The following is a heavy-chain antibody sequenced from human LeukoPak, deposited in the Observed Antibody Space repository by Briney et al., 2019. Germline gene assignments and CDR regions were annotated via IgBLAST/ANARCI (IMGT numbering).Heavy chain of an antibody. CDR1: GFTFGDYA. CDR3: TRDQAGGNSDIDY. J-gene: IGHJ4*02. D-gene: IGHD4-23*01. Sequence: GGSLRLSCTASGFTFGDYAMSWFRQAPGKGLEGVGFIRSKAYGGTTEYAASVKGRFTISRDDSKSIAYLQMNSLKTEDTAVYYCTRDQAGGNSDIDYWGQGTLVTVSS. V-gene: IGHV3-49*03. CDR2: IRSKAYGGTT.